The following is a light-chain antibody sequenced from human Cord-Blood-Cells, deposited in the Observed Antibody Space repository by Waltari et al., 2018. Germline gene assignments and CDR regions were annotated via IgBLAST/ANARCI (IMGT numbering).Light chain of an antibody. J-gene: IGKJ4*01. CDR3: QQSYSTPL. Sequence: DIQMTQSPSSLSASVGDRVTITCRASQSISSYLNWYHQKPGKAPKLLIYAASSLQSGVPSRFSRSGSGTDFTLTISSLQPEDFATYYCQQSYSTPLFGGGTKVEIK. CDR2: AAS. V-gene: IGKV1-39*01. CDR1: QSISSY.